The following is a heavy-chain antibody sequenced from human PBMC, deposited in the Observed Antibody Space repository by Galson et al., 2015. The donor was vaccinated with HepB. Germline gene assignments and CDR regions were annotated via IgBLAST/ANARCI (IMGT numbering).Heavy chain of an antibody. CDR3: ARDIRYNWNYGGNYGMDV. J-gene: IGHJ6*02. Sequence: ETLSLTCTVSGGSISSYYWSWIRQPPGKGLEWIGYIYYSGSTNYNPSLKSRVTISVDTSKNQFSLKLSSVTAADTAVYYCARDIRYNWNYGGNYGMDVWGQGTTVTVSS. D-gene: IGHD1-7*01. V-gene: IGHV4-59*01. CDR2: IYYSGST. CDR1: GGSISSYY.